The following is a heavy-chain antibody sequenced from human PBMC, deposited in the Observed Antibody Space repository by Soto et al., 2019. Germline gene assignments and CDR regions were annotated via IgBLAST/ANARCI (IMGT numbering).Heavy chain of an antibody. D-gene: IGHD3-3*01. CDR3: ARQRFLEWFGHRGTPFDY. J-gene: IGHJ4*02. Sequence: PSETLSLTCAVYGGSFSGYYWSWIRQPPGKGLEWIGEINHSGSTNYNPSLKSRVTISVDTSKNQFSLKLSSVTAADTAVYYCARQRFLEWFGHRGTPFDYWGQGTLVTVSS. V-gene: IGHV4-34*01. CDR2: INHSGST. CDR1: GGSFSGYY.